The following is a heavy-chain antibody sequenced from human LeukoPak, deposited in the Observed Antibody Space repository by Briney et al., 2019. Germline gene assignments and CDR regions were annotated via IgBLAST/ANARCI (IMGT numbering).Heavy chain of an antibody. CDR1: GFTFSSYA. Sequence: GGSLRLSCAASGFTFSSYAMHWVRQAPGKGLEWVAVISYDGSNKYYADSVKGRFTITRDNSKNTLYLQMNSLRAEDTAVYYCARDYDSSGDCDYWGQGTLVTVSS. D-gene: IGHD3-22*01. CDR3: ARDYDSSGDCDY. J-gene: IGHJ4*02. CDR2: ISYDGSNK. V-gene: IGHV3-30-3*01.